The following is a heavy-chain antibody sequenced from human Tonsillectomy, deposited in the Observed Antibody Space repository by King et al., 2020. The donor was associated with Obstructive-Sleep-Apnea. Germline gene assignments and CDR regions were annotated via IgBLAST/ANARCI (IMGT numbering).Heavy chain of an antibody. V-gene: IGHV3-30*04. Sequence: VKLVKSGGGVVQPGRSLRLSCAASGFTFSSYAMHWVRQAPGKGLEWVAVISYDGSNKYYADSVKGRFTISRDNSKNTLYLQMNSLRAEDTAVYYCARDIYCSSTSCYAGEDYWGQGTLVTVSS. CDR1: GFTFSSYA. CDR3: ARDIYCSSTSCYAGEDY. D-gene: IGHD2-2*01. CDR2: ISYDGSNK. J-gene: IGHJ4*02.